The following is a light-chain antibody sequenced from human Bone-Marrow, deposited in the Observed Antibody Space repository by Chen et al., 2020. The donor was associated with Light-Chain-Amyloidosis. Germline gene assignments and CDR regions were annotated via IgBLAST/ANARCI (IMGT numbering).Light chain of an antibody. CDR3: QQYGTSPLT. V-gene: IGKV3-20*01. Sequence: EIVSTQSPGTLSKSPGEGANLSCRASQTISSNDLTGYQHKIGQAPRLLIYGSSSRATGIPDRFTCSVSETDFPLTINRLEPEEVARYYCQQYGTSPLTFGGGTKVETK. J-gene: IGKJ4*01. CDR2: GSS. CDR1: QTISSND.